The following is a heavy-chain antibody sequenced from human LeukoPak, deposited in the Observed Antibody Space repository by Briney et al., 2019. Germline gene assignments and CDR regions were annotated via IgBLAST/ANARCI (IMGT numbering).Heavy chain of an antibody. CDR2: LKSKAAGGTT. CDR1: GFTFSSYS. Sequence: GGSLRLSCAASGFTFSSYSMNWVRQAPGKGLEWVGHLKSKAAGGTTDYAAPVKARFTISGDDSKNTLYLQMNSLKTEDTAVYYCTTGNYWGQGTLVTVSS. J-gene: IGHJ4*02. V-gene: IGHV3-15*01. CDR3: TTGNY.